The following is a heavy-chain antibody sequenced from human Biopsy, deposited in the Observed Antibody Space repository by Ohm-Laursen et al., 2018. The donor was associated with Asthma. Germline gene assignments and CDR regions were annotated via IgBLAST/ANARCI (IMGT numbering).Heavy chain of an antibody. J-gene: IGHJ4*02. Sequence: ASVKVSCKASGYTFTSYYMHWARQAPGQGLEWMGIINPSGSSTSYTQKFQGRVTMTRNTTTSTVYMELSSLRSEDTAVYYCARDEALIVGATMGFWGQGTLVTVSS. D-gene: IGHD1-26*01. CDR3: ARDEALIVGATMGF. CDR1: GYTFTSYY. V-gene: IGHV1-46*01. CDR2: INPSGSST.